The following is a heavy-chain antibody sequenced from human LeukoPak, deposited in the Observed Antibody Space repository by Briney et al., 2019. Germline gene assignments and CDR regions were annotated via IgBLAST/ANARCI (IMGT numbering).Heavy chain of an antibody. J-gene: IGHJ4*02. V-gene: IGHV3-7*01. CDR3: ARVRRVAVPYYFDY. CDR2: IKEDGSEK. CDR1: GFTVSSNY. D-gene: IGHD6-19*01. Sequence: GGSLRLSCAASGFTVSSNYMSWVRQAPGKGLEWVANIKEDGSEKYYVDSVKGRFTISRDNAKNSLFLQMNSLRADDTAVYYCARVRRVAVPYYFDYWGQGTQVTVSS.